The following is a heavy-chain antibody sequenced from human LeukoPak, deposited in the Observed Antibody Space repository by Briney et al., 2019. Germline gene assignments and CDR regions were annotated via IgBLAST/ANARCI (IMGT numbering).Heavy chain of an antibody. CDR3: ARLPGNYYYYYMDV. Sequence: SETLSLTCTVSGGSISSSSYYWGWIRQPPGKGLEWIGSIYYSGSTYYNPSLKSRVTISVDTSKNQFSLKLSSVTAADTAVYYCARLPGNYYYYYMDVWGKGTTVTVSS. V-gene: IGHV4-39*01. CDR1: GGSISSSSYY. CDR2: IYYSGST. D-gene: IGHD1-14*01. J-gene: IGHJ6*03.